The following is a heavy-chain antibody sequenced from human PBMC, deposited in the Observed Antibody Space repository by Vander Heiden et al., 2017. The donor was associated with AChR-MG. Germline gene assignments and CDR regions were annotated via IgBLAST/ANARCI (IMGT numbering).Heavy chain of an antibody. D-gene: IGHD3-22*01. V-gene: IGHV3-48*02. CDR1: GSTFSSYS. Sequence: EVQLVESGGGLVQPGGSLRLSCADPGSTFSSYSMNWVRQAAGKGLEWVSYISSSSSTIYYADSVKGRFTISRDNAKNSLYLQMNSLRDEDTAVYYCARGGGDSSGYYRPGYWGQGTLVTVSS. J-gene: IGHJ4*02. CDR3: ARGGGDSSGYYRPGY. CDR2: ISSSSSTI.